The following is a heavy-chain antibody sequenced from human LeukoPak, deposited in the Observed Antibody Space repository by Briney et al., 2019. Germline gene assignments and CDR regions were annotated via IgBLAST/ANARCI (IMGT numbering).Heavy chain of an antibody. D-gene: IGHD3-10*01. CDR3: ARRVGNYFDY. CDR1: GGSINSYY. V-gene: IGHV4-59*08. Sequence: SETLSLTCTVSGGSINSYYWSWIRQPPGKGLEWIGYIYYSGTTNYNPSLTSRVTISVDTSKNQFSLKLSSVTAADTAVYYCARRVGNYFDYWGQGTLVTVSS. CDR2: IYYSGTT. J-gene: IGHJ4*02.